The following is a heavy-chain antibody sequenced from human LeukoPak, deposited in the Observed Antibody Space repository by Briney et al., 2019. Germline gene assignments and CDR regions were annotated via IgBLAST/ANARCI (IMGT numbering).Heavy chain of an antibody. V-gene: IGHV3-11*04. Sequence: PGGSLRLSCAASGFTFSDYYMSWICQAPGKGLEWVSYISSSGSTIYYADSVKGRFTISRDNAKNSLYLQMNSLRAEDTAVYYCARDWDDILTGYDYWGQGTLVTVSS. J-gene: IGHJ4*02. CDR2: ISSSGSTI. CDR1: GFTFSDYY. D-gene: IGHD3-9*01. CDR3: ARDWDDILTGYDY.